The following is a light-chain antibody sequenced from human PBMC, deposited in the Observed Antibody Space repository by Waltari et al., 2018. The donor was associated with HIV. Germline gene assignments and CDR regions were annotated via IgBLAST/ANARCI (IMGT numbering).Light chain of an antibody. CDR2: QDN. Sequence: SYELTQPPSLSVSPGQTASITGTGAELGDKDVSWYQQKSDQSPMLIIYQDNKRPSGIPERFSGSNSGNTATLTVGETQTMDEADYYCETWDSSTAVFGGGTRLTVL. J-gene: IGLJ2*01. V-gene: IGLV3-1*01. CDR3: ETWDSSTAV. CDR1: ELGDKD.